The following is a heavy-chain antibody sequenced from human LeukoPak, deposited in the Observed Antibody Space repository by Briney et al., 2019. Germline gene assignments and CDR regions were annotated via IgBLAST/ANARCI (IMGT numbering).Heavy chain of an antibody. Sequence: ASVKVSCKASGYTFTGYYMHWVRQAPGQGLEWMGWINPNSGGTNYAQKFQGRVTMTRDTSISTAYMELSRLRSDDTAVYYCARDYNRRYVVPAAPDYWGQGTLVTVSS. CDR3: ARDYNRRYVVPAAPDY. V-gene: IGHV1-2*02. CDR1: GYTFTGYY. J-gene: IGHJ4*02. CDR2: INPNSGGT. D-gene: IGHD2-2*01.